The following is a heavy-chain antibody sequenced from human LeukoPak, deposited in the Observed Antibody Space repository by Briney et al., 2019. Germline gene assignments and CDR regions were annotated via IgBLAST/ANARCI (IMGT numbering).Heavy chain of an antibody. D-gene: IGHD2-2*01. CDR2: INHSGST. V-gene: IGHV4-34*01. CDR1: GGSLSGYY. Sequence: PSETLSLTCAVYGGSLSGYYWSWIRQPPGKGLEWIGEINHSGSTNYNPSLKSRVTISVDTSKNQFSLKLSSVTAADTAVYYCASVYGSYADYWGQGTLVTVSS. J-gene: IGHJ4*02. CDR3: ASVYGSYADY.